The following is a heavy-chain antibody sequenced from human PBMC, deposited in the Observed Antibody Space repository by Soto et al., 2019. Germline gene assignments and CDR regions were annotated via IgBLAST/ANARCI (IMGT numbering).Heavy chain of an antibody. V-gene: IGHV1-69*01. CDR3: ASLRWVRGVISRYGMDV. D-gene: IGHD3-10*01. Sequence: QVQLVQSGAEVQKPGSSVKVSCKASGGTFSSYAISWVRQAPGQGLEWMGGIIPIFGTANYAQKFQGRVTITADESTSTAYMELSSLRSEDTAVYYCASLRWVRGVISRYGMDVWGQGTTVTVSS. CDR2: IIPIFGTA. CDR1: GGTFSSYA. J-gene: IGHJ6*02.